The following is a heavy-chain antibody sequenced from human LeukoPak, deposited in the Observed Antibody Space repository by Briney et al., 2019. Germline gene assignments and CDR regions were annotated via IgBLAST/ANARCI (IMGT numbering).Heavy chain of an antibody. CDR3: ARDYRYCSGGSCLFDY. V-gene: IGHV1-46*01. CDR1: GYTFTSYY. CDR2: INPSGGST. Sequence: GASVKVSCKASGYTFTSYYMHWVRQAPGQGLEWMGIINPSGGSTSYAQKFQGRVTMTRDTSTSTVYMELSSLRSEDTAVYYCARDYRYCSGGSCLFDYWGQGTLVTVSS. J-gene: IGHJ4*02. D-gene: IGHD2-15*01.